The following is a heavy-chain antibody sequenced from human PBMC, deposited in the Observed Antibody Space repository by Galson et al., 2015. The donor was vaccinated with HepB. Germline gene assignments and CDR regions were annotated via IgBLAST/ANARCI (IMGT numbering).Heavy chain of an antibody. CDR3: ARDFVSYSGVFDY. V-gene: IGHV3-48*04. J-gene: IGHJ4*02. CDR2: IRSSTSTV. CDR1: GFTVSSNY. D-gene: IGHD5-12*01. Sequence: SLRLACAASGFTVSSNYMSWVRQAPGKGLEWVSYIRSSTSTVFYADSVQGRFSISRDSAKNSLYLQMNSLRAEDTAVYYCARDFVSYSGVFDYWGQGILVTVSS.